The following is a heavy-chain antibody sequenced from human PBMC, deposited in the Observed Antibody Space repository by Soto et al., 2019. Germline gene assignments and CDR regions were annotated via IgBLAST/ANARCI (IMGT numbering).Heavy chain of an antibody. CDR3: ARLVYDTRLDYLYFDF. CDR2: IFHDGTA. J-gene: IGHJ4*02. D-gene: IGHD3-16*01. CDR1: CVSISSGNW. Sequence: PSETLSLTCTVSCVSISSGNWRTWVRQSPRKGLEYIGEIFHDGTANYFPSFERRVAMSVDKSKNRFSLKLTSVTAADAAIYYCARLVYDTRLDYLYFDFWGQGAQVTVSS. V-gene: IGHV4-4*02.